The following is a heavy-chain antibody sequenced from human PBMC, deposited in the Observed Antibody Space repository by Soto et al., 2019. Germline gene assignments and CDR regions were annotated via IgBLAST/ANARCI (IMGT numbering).Heavy chain of an antibody. V-gene: IGHV3-23*01. J-gene: IGHJ4*02. CDR1: GFTFSSYA. CDR2: ISGSGDST. D-gene: IGHD6-19*01. CDR3: ARRSSGWYFDY. Sequence: EVQLLESGGGLVQPGGSLRLSCAASGFTFSSYAMSWVRQAPGKGLEWVSAISGSGDSTYYAESVKGRFTISRDNSKNTLYLQMNSLRAEDKAVYYCARRSSGWYFDYWGQGTLVTVSS.